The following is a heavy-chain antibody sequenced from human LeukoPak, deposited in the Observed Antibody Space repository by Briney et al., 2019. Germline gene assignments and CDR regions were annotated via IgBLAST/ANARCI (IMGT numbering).Heavy chain of an antibody. D-gene: IGHD2-15*01. CDR3: ARVGYCSGGSCYSDYYYGMDV. Sequence: PSETLSLTCNVSGGSISSSNWWSWVRQPPGKGLEWIGEIYHSGSTNYNPSLKSRVTISVDKSKNQFSLKLSSVTAADTAVYYCARVGYCSGGSCYSDYYYGMDVWGQGTTVTVSS. J-gene: IGHJ6*02. CDR2: IYHSGST. CDR1: GGSISSSNW. V-gene: IGHV4-4*02.